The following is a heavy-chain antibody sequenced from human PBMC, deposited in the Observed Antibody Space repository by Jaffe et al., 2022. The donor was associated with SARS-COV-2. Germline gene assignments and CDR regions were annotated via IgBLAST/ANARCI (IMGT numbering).Heavy chain of an antibody. Sequence: EVQLLESGGDLVQPGGSLRLSCAASGFTFSSYAMNWVRQAPGKGLEWVSSIPGSGGGAYFADSVKGRFTISRDNSKNTLYLQMNSLRAEDTAIYYCAKSGSQGYFDSWGQGTLVTVSS. CDR3: AKSGSQGYFDS. J-gene: IGHJ4*02. CDR1: GFTFSSYA. D-gene: IGHD3-10*01. V-gene: IGHV3-23*01. CDR2: IPGSGGGA.